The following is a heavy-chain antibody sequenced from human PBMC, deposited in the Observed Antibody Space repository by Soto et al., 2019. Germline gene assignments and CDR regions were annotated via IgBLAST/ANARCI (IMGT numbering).Heavy chain of an antibody. D-gene: IGHD2-15*01. V-gene: IGHV1-8*01. Sequence: ASVKVSCKASGYTFTSYDINWVRQATGQGLEWMGWMNPNSGNTGYAQKFQGRVTMTRNTSISTAYMELSSLRSEDTAVYYCAAFVGVASNPIPPGAFDIWGQGTMVTVSS. J-gene: IGHJ3*02. CDR1: GYTFTSYD. CDR2: MNPNSGNT. CDR3: AAFVGVASNPIPPGAFDI.